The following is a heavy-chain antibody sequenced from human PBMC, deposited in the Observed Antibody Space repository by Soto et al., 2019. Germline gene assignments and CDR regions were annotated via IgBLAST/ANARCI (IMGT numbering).Heavy chain of an antibody. J-gene: IGHJ6*02. D-gene: IGHD3-16*01. V-gene: IGHV1-8*01. Sequence: QVQLVQSGAEVKKPGASVKVSCKASGYTFTSYDINWVRQATGQGLEWMGWMNPNSGNTGYAQKFQGRVTMTRNTALSRVYIEVRSLRSGATAVYYCAREGGRGIDVWGQGTTVTVSS. CDR2: MNPNSGNT. CDR3: AREGGRGIDV. CDR1: GYTFTSYD.